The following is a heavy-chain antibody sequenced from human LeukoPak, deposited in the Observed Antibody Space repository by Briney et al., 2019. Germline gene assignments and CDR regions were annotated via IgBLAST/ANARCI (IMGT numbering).Heavy chain of an antibody. CDR3: ARDRQFRLHDP. V-gene: IGHV3-11*01. CDR2: ISTSGSIT. CDR1: GFTFSDYY. J-gene: IGHJ5*02. D-gene: IGHD3-16*01. Sequence: GGSLRLSCTASGFTFSDYYMTWIRQAPGKGLEWLAYISTSGSITSYVDSVRGRFAISRDNAKNSLYLQIDSLRAEDTAMYYCARDRQFRLHDPWGQGILVTVSS.